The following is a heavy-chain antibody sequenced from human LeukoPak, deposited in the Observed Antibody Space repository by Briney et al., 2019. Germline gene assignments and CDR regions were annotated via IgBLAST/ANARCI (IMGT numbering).Heavy chain of an antibody. CDR2: IRYDGSNK. CDR1: GFTFSSYG. J-gene: IGHJ4*02. CDR3: ANQYYDFWSGYYPRGYFDY. V-gene: IGHV3-30*02. Sequence: GGSLRLSCAASGFTFSSYGMHWVRQAPGKGLEWVAFIRYDGSNKYYADSVKGRFTISRDNSKNTLYLQMNSLRAEDTAVYYCANQYYDFWSGYYPRGYFDYWGQGTLVTVSS. D-gene: IGHD3-3*01.